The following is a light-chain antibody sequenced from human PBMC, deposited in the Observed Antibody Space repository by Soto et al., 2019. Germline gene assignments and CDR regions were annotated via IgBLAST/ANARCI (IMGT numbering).Light chain of an antibody. J-gene: IGLJ2*01. CDR3: SSYTSSSTVV. CDR1: SSDVGGYNC. V-gene: IGLV2-14*01. CDR2: DVS. Sequence: QSALTQPASVSGSPGQSITISCTGTSSDVGGYNCVSWYQQHPGKAPKLMIYDVSNRPSGVSNRFSGSKSGNTASLTISGLQADDEADYYCSSYTSSSTVVFGGGTKLTVL.